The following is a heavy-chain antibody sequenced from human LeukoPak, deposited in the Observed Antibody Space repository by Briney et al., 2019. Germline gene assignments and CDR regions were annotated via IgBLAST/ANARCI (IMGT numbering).Heavy chain of an antibody. CDR2: IRSNSDGGTI. CDR1: GFTFSNAW. Sequence: GGSPRLSCATSGFTFSNAWMNWVRQAPGKGLEWVGRIRSNSDGGTIDYAAPVKGRFTLSRDDSKTTLYLQMNSLQTEDTAVYYCATDFYDSTWGQGTLVTVSS. CDR3: ATDFYDST. V-gene: IGHV3-15*07. D-gene: IGHD3-22*01. J-gene: IGHJ5*02.